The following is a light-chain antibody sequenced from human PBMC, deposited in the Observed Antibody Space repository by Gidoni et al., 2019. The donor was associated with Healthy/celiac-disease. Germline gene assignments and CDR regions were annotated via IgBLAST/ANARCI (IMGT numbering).Light chain of an antibody. V-gene: IGKV1-39*01. CDR1: QSISSY. Sequence: DIQMTQSPSSLSASVGDRVTITCRASQSISSYLNWYQQKPGKAPKLLIYAASSLQSGVPSRFSGSGSGTDFTLTISSLQPEDFATYYCQQSYSTPLFFXPXTKVDIK. CDR3: QQSYSTPLF. J-gene: IGKJ3*01. CDR2: AAS.